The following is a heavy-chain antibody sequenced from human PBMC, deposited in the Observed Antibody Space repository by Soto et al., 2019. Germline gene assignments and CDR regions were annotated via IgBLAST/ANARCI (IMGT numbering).Heavy chain of an antibody. CDR3: ARVNSSPRGGYYYYYYMDV. CDR2: INHSGST. Sequence: SETLSLTCAVYGGSFSGYYWSWIRQPPGKGLEWIGEINHSGSTNYNPSLKSRVTISVDTSKNQFSLKLSSVTAADTAVYYCARVNSSPRGGYYYYYYMDVWGKGTTVTVSS. D-gene: IGHD6-13*01. V-gene: IGHV4-34*01. CDR1: GGSFSGYY. J-gene: IGHJ6*03.